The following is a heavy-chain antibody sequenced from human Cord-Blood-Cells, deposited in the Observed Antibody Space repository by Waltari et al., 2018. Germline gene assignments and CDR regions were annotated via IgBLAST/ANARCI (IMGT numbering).Heavy chain of an antibody. D-gene: IGHD5-12*01. CDR3: AGNSGYDTAFDY. CDR1: GFTFSSYG. CDR2: IRYDGSNK. J-gene: IGHJ4*02. Sequence: QVQLVESGGGVVQPGGSLRLACAAPGFTFSSYGVHWVRQAPGKGLEWVAFIRYDGSNKYYADSVKGRFTISRDNSKNTLYLQMNSLRAEDTAVYYCAGNSGYDTAFDYWGQGTLVTVSS. V-gene: IGHV3-30*02.